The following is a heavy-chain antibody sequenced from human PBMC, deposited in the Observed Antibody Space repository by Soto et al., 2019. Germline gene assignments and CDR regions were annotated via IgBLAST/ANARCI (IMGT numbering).Heavy chain of an antibody. CDR1: GFTFNTYN. CDR3: ARGRGNYPDF. Sequence: GGSLRLSCAASGFTFNTYNMNWVRQAPGQGLEWLSYISGGGGTIYYVDSVKGRFVISRDNAKNSLYLQMNSLRADDTAVYYRARGRGNYPDFWGQGTLVTVSS. CDR2: ISGGGGTI. J-gene: IGHJ4*02. D-gene: IGHD3-10*01. V-gene: IGHV3-48*01.